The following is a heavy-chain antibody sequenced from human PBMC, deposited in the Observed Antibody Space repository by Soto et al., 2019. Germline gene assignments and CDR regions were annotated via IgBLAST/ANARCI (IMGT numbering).Heavy chain of an antibody. J-gene: IGHJ6*02. CDR3: ARDIGCSGGSCYYYGMDV. CDR2: ISSSSSTI. CDR1: GFTFSSYS. V-gene: IGHV3-48*02. D-gene: IGHD2-15*01. Sequence: EVQLVESGGGLVQPGGSLRLSCAASGFTFSSYSMNWVRQAPGKGLEWVSYISSSSSTIYYADSVKGRFTISRDNAKNSLYLQMNSLRDEDTAVYYRARDIGCSGGSCYYYGMDVWGQGTTVTVSS.